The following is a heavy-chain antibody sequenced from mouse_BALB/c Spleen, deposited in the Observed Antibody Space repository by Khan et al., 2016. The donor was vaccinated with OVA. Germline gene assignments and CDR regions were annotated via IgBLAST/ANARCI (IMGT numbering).Heavy chain of an antibody. D-gene: IGHD2-10*01. CDR3: ARPPYFSYVMVY. CDR1: GYTFTNYG. V-gene: IGHV9-3-1*01. Sequence: QVQLQQPGPELKKPGETVKISCKASGYTFTNYGMNWVKQTPGQGLKWMGWINTYTGEPTYVDDFKGRFAFSLETSASTAYLQINNLKNEDTATYFCARPPYFSYVMVYWGQGTSVTVSS. CDR2: INTYTGEP. J-gene: IGHJ4*01.